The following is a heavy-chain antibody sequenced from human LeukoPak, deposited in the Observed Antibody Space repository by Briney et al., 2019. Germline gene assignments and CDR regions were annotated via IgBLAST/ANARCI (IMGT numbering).Heavy chain of an antibody. D-gene: IGHD6-13*01. J-gene: IGHJ4*02. Sequence: ASVKVSCKASGYTFTGYYMHWVRQAPGQGLEWMGWISAYNGNTNYAQKLQGRVTMTTDTSTSTAYMELRSLRSDDTAVYYCARDTSPYSSSWYYEGLNYWGQGTLVTVSS. CDR1: GYTFTGYY. CDR2: ISAYNGNT. CDR3: ARDTSPYSSSWYYEGLNY. V-gene: IGHV1-18*04.